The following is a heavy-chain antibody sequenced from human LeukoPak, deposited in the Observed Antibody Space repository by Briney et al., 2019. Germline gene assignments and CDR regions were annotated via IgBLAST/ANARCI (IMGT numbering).Heavy chain of an antibody. J-gene: IGHJ3*02. D-gene: IGHD4-17*01. V-gene: IGHV3-30*04. CDR3: ASIRFPDDYGDYGAFDI. Sequence: GGSLRLSCAASGFTFSSYAMHWVRQAPGKGLEWVAVISYDGSNKYYADSVKGRFTISRDNSKNTLYLQMNSLRAEDTAVYYCASIRFPDDYGDYGAFDIWGQGTVVTVSS. CDR2: ISYDGSNK. CDR1: GFTFSSYA.